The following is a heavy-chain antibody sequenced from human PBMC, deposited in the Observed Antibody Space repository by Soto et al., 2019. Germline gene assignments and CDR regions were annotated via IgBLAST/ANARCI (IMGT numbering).Heavy chain of an antibody. J-gene: IGHJ3*02. D-gene: IGHD3-16*02. CDR1: GYTFTSYA. CDR3: ARDREGHYYDYVWGSYPHDAFDI. CDR2: INAGNGNT. Sequence: ASVRVSCKASGYTFTSYAMHWVRQAPGQRLEWMGWINAGNGNTKYSQKFQGRVTITRATSASTAYMELSSLRSEDTAVYYCARDREGHYYDYVWGSYPHDAFDIWGQGTMVTVSS. V-gene: IGHV1-3*01.